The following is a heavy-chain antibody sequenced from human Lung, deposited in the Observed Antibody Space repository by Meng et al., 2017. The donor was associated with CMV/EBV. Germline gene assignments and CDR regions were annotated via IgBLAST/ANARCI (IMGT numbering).Heavy chain of an antibody. D-gene: IGHD3-3*01. CDR3: ARYYDFWSGYQVANYYFAY. Sequence: GEXXKISCAASGFTFSSYSMNWVRQAPGKGLEWVSSISSSSSYIYYADSVKGRFTISRDNAKNSLYLQMNSLRAEDTAVYYCARYYDFWSGYQVANYYFAYWXQGTLVTVSS. V-gene: IGHV3-21*01. CDR2: ISSSSSYI. CDR1: GFTFSSYS. J-gene: IGHJ4*02.